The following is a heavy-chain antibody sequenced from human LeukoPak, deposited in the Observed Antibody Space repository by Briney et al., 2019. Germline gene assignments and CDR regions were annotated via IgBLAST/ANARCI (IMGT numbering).Heavy chain of an antibody. Sequence: PGGSLRLSCAASGFTFSNSDMHWVRQAPGKGLEWVSAIGTAGDTYYAVSVKGRLTISRDNAKNSLYLQMNSLRVEDTAVYYCARHSDYDILTGPNDYWGQGTLVTVSS. J-gene: IGHJ4*02. V-gene: IGHV3-13*01. D-gene: IGHD3-9*01. CDR2: IGTAGDT. CDR1: GFTFSNSD. CDR3: ARHSDYDILTGPNDY.